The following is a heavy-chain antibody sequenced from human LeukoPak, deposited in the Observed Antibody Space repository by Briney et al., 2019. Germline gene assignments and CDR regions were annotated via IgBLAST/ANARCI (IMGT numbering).Heavy chain of an antibody. J-gene: IGHJ3*02. CDR1: GFTFNSSA. CDR2: ISGSGAGT. Sequence: PGGSLRLSCAASGFTFNSSAMTWVRQAPGKGLEWVSAISGSGAGTYYADSVKGRFTISRDNSKNTLYLQMNSLRAEDTAVYYCARGDAFDIWGQGTMVTVSS. CDR3: ARGDAFDI. V-gene: IGHV3-23*01.